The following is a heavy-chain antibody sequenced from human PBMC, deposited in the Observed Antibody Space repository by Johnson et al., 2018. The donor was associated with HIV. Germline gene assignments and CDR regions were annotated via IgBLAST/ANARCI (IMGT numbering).Heavy chain of an antibody. Sequence: QVQLVESGGGVVQPGRSLRLSCAASGFTFSSYAMHWVRQAPGKGLEWVAVISYDGNNKYYADSVKGRFTISRDNSKNTLYLQMNSLRAEDTAVYYCVKDSMILPPYHDAFDIWGQGTMVTVSS. CDR2: ISYDGNNK. D-gene: IGHD2-15*01. J-gene: IGHJ3*02. CDR3: VKDSMILPPYHDAFDI. V-gene: IGHV3-30-3*01. CDR1: GFTFSSYA.